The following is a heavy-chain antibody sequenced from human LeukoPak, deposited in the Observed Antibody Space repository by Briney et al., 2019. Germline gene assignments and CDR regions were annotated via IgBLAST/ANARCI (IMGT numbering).Heavy chain of an antibody. CDR1: GFTFSSYG. J-gene: IGHJ3*02. Sequence: PGGSLRLSCAASGFTFSSYGMHWVRQAPGKGLEWVAFIRYDGSNKYYADSVKGRFTISRDNSKNTLYLQMNSLRAEDTAVYYCAKGSPYRYSGSYYAFDIWGQGTMVTVSS. CDR2: IRYDGSNK. CDR3: AKGSPYRYSGSYYAFDI. D-gene: IGHD1-26*01. V-gene: IGHV3-30*02.